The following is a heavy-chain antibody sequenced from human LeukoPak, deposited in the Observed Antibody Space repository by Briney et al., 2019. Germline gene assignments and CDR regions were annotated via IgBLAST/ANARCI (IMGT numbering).Heavy chain of an antibody. Sequence: PSETLSLTCTVSGGSISSYYWSWIRQPPGKGLEWIGYIYYSGSTNYNPSLKSRVTISVDTSKNQFSLKLSSVTAADTAVYYCARDLQGSYYAFDIWGQGTMVTVSS. CDR2: IYYSGST. V-gene: IGHV4-59*01. J-gene: IGHJ3*02. CDR1: GGSISSYY. D-gene: IGHD1-26*01. CDR3: ARDLQGSYYAFDI.